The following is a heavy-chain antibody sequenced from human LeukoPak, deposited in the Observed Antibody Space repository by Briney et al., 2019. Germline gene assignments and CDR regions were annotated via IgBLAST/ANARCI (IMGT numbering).Heavy chain of an antibody. V-gene: IGHV3-23*01. CDR3: AKDQPYYYDSSGYDAFDI. Sequence: PGGSLRLSCAASGFTFSSYAMSWVRQAPGKGLEWVSAISGSGGSTYYADSVKGRFTISRDNSKNTLYLQMNSLRAEDTAVYYCAKDQPYYYDSSGYDAFDIWGQGTMVTVSS. D-gene: IGHD3-22*01. CDR2: ISGSGGST. J-gene: IGHJ3*02. CDR1: GFTFSSYA.